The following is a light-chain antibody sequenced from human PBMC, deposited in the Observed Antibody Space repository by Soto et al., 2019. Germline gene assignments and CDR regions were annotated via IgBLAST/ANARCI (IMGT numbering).Light chain of an antibody. V-gene: IGKV1-39*01. CDR2: TGS. CDR1: QNIATY. Sequence: DIQMTQSPSSLSASVGDRVTITCRASQNIATYLNWYQQKPGKAPKLLIYTGSNLQSGVPSRFSGSGSGTDFTLTISSLQPEDIATYYCQQSHTTPSWTFGQGTKVEIK. CDR3: QQSHTTPSWT. J-gene: IGKJ1*01.